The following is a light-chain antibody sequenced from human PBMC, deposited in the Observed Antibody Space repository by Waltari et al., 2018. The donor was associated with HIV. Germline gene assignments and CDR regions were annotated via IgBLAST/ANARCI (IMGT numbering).Light chain of an antibody. CDR3: QQSRT. CDR2: KAS. V-gene: IGKV1-5*03. Sequence: DIQMTQSPSTLSASVGDRVTITCRVSQSISSWLAWYQQKPGEAPKLLIYKASSLESGVPSRFSGSGSGTEFTLTISSLQPDDFATYYCQQSRTFGQGTKVDIK. CDR1: QSISSW. J-gene: IGKJ1*01.